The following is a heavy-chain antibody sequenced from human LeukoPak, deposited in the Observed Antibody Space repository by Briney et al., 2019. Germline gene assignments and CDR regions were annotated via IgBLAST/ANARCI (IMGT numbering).Heavy chain of an antibody. D-gene: IGHD1-26*01. Sequence: SETLSLTCAASGGSISSSNWWSWVRQPPGKGLEWIGEIYHSGSTNYNPSLKSRVTISVDKSKNQFSLKLSSVIAADTAVYYCAREGGSYYPYFDYWGQGTLVTVSS. V-gene: IGHV4-4*02. CDR3: AREGGSYYPYFDY. CDR1: GGSISSSNW. J-gene: IGHJ4*02. CDR2: IYHSGST.